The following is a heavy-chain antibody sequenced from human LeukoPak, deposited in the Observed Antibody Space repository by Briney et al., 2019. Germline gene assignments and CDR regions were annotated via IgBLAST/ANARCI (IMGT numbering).Heavy chain of an antibody. CDR2: ISDDGRDT. J-gene: IGHJ6*03. CDR1: GFTFSTFP. D-gene: IGHD6-6*01. V-gene: IGHV3-30*04. Sequence: PGTSLRLSCEASGFTFSTFPMHWVRQTPDKRLEWLAVISDDGRDTYYADSVKGRFTISRDNSKNTLYLQMNSLSPEDTAVVYCARVGRVSIYPSYMDVWGKGTTVTVSS. CDR3: ARVGRVSIYPSYMDV.